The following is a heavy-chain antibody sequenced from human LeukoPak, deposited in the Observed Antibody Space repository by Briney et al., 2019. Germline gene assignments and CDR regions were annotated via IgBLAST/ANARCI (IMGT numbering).Heavy chain of an antibody. V-gene: IGHV4-59*01. Sequence: SETLSLTCTVSGGSISSYYWSWIRQPPGKRLEWIGHIYYSGSTNYNPSLKSRVTISVDTSKNQFSLKLSSATAADTAVYYCASRSSIWSGYQDTLYYFDSWGQGTLVTVSS. J-gene: IGHJ4*02. CDR2: IYYSGST. D-gene: IGHD3-3*01. CDR3: ASRSSIWSGYQDTLYYFDS. CDR1: GGSISSYY.